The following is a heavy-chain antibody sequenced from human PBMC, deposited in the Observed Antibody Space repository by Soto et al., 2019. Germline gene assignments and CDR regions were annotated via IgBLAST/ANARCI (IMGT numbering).Heavy chain of an antibody. J-gene: IGHJ4*02. CDR3: AKDAAIAAAGPFDY. V-gene: IGHV3-53*05. CDR1: GFTVSSNY. D-gene: IGHD6-13*01. CDR2: IYSGGST. Sequence: GGSLRLSXAASGFTVSSNYMSWVRQAPGKGLEWVSVIYSGGSTYYADSVKGRFTISRDNSKSTLYLQMNSLRAEDTAVYYCAKDAAIAAAGPFDYWGQGTLVTVSS.